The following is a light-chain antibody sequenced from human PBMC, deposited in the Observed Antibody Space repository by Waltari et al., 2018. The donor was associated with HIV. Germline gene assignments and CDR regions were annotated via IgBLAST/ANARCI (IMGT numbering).Light chain of an antibody. CDR2: RNE. CDR3: VAWDDSLSGFA. CDR1: NSNVGSKY. V-gene: IGLV1-47*01. J-gene: IGLJ1*01. Sequence: QSVLTQPPSASGTLGQRVTISCPGSNSNVGSKYVYWYQQIPGTAPKQLIYRNEQRRAGVPKRFFATKSSAAAALSIRGLRSEDEADYYCVAWDDSLSGFAFGTGTKFTVL.